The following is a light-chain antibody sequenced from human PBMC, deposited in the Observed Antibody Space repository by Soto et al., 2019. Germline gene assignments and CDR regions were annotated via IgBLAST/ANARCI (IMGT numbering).Light chain of an antibody. Sequence: EMVQRRCLSTMSESQGERATXSCRASQSVSSNLAGYQQKPGHATRLLSYGASSMATGIRDRFSGSGSGTEFTLTISRLQTEHFAVYYCHQYSSSPRTFGRGPKVDIK. CDR1: QSVSSN. V-gene: IGKV3-15*01. J-gene: IGKJ1*01. CDR3: HQYSSSPRT. CDR2: GAS.